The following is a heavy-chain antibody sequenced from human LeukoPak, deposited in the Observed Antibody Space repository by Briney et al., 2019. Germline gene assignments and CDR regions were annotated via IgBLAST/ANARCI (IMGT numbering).Heavy chain of an antibody. CDR2: ISAYNGNT. CDR3: ARVLYSYGSLGIDY. J-gene: IGHJ4*02. CDR1: GYTFTSYG. Sequence: AASVKVSCKASGYTFTSYGISWVRQAPGQGLEWMGWISAYNGNTNYAQKLQGRVTMTTDTSTSTAYMELRSLRSDDTAVYYCARVLYSYGSLGIDYWGQGTLVTVPS. V-gene: IGHV1-18*01. D-gene: IGHD5-18*01.